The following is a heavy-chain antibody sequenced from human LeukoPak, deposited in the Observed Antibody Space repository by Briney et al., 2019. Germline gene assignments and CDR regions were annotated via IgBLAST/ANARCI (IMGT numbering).Heavy chain of an antibody. J-gene: IGHJ6*03. CDR2: ISVFNGNT. CDR3: ARDPAGPYYMDV. D-gene: IGHD2-2*01. CDR1: GYTFTSYG. Sequence: ASVKVSCKASGYTFTSYGISWGREAPGQGLEWMGWISVFNGNTNYAQKLQGSVTLTTDTSTSTAYLELRSVRFDDTVVVSCARDPAGPYYMDVWGKGTTVTVSS. V-gene: IGHV1-18*01.